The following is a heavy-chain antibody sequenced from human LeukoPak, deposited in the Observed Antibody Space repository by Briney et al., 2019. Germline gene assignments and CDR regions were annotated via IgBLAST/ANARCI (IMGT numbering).Heavy chain of an antibody. CDR1: GFTFSSYW. D-gene: IGHD5-12*01. J-gene: IGHJ3*02. CDR2: IISDGSST. Sequence: GGSLRLSCAASGFTFSSYWMHWVRQAPGKGLVWVSRIISDGSSTSYADSVKGRFTISRDNARNTLYLQMNSLRAEDTAVYYCAREDVDLIVATSGAFDIWGQGTMVTVSS. V-gene: IGHV3-74*01. CDR3: AREDVDLIVATSGAFDI.